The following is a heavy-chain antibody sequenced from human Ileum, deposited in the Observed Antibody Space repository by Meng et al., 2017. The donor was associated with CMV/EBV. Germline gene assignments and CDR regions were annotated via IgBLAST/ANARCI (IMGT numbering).Heavy chain of an antibody. D-gene: IGHD3-3*01. CDR2: IKNDGSSI. J-gene: IGHJ4*02. Sequence: CAASGFTFNTYWMHWVRQAPGEGLVWVSRIKNDGSSISYADSVKGRFTISRDNAKNTLYLQMNTLRAEDTAVYYCTRVESGYYGYFDYWGQGTLVTVSS. CDR1: GFTFNTYW. CDR3: TRVESGYYGYFDY. V-gene: IGHV3-74*01.